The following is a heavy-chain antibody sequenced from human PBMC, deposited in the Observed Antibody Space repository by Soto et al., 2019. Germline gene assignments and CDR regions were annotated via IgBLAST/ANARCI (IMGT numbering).Heavy chain of an antibody. V-gene: IGHV1-3*01. CDR3: AGAGDHRYYDYVWGSYRLHNWFDP. CDR2: INAGNGNT. CDR1: GYTFTSYA. D-gene: IGHD3-16*02. Sequence: GASVKVSCKASGYTFTSYAMHWVRQAPGQRLEWMGWINAGNGNTKYSQKFQGRVTITRDTSASTAYMELSSLRSEDTAVYYCAGAGDHRYYDYVWGSYRLHNWFDPWGQGTLVTVSS. J-gene: IGHJ5*02.